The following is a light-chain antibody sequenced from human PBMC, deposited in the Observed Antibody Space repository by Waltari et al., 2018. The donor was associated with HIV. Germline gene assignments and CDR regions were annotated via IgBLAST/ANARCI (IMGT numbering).Light chain of an antibody. V-gene: IGLV6-57*03. CDR1: SGSIASNY. CDR2: EDN. J-gene: IGLJ3*02. Sequence: NFMMTQPHSVSESPGKTVTISCTRSSGSIASNYVQWYQQRPGSAPSTVICEDNQRPSGVPDRFPGSIDSSSNSASLTISGLRTEDEADYYCQCYHNNSWVFGGGTRLTVL. CDR3: QCYHNNSWV.